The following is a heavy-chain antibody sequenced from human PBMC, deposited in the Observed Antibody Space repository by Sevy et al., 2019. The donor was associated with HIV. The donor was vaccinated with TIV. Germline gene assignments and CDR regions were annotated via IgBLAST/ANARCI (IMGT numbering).Heavy chain of an antibody. CDR2: IKEDGSER. Sequence: GGSLRLSCAASGFTFNMYWMTWVRQAPGKGLEWVANIKEDGSERNYLDSLKGRFTTYRDNAKESLYQQINSLRAEDTAVYYCARHCSGGSCYSLLPHYYYGMDVWGQGTTVTVSS. J-gene: IGHJ6*02. D-gene: IGHD2-15*01. V-gene: IGHV3-7*01. CDR3: ARHCSGGSCYSLLPHYYYGMDV. CDR1: GFTFNMYW.